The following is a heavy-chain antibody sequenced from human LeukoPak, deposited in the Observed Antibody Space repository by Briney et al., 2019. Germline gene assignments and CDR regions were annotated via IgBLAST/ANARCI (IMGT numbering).Heavy chain of an antibody. Sequence: SETLSLTCAVYGGSFSGYYWSWIRQPPGKGLEWIGEINHSGSTNYNPSLKSRVTISVDTSKNQFSLKLSSVTAADTAVYYCARDLSITIFGVVTPGAFDIWGQGTMVTVSS. D-gene: IGHD3-3*01. CDR2: INHSGST. CDR3: ARDLSITIFGVVTPGAFDI. V-gene: IGHV4-34*01. CDR1: GGSFSGYY. J-gene: IGHJ3*02.